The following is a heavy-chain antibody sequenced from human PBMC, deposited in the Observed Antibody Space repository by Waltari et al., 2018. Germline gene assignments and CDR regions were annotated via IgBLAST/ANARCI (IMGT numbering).Heavy chain of an antibody. CDR1: GFTFSRDW. CDR2: INLDGSEK. J-gene: IGHJ4*02. Sequence: EVQLVESGGALVQPGGSLRPSCVASGFTFSRDWVRWVRQAPGKGLEWVANINLDGSEKYYVDSGRGRFDISRDNAKNSLYLQMNNLRAEDTAVYYCAKNRRGYDSGWSYFDYWGQGTLVTVSS. V-gene: IGHV3-7*01. CDR3: AKNRRGYDSGWSYFDY. D-gene: IGHD6-19*01.